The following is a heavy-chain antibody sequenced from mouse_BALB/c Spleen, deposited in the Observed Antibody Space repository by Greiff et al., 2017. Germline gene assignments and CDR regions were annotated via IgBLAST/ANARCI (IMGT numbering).Heavy chain of an antibody. J-gene: IGHJ2*01. CDR1: GYSITSVYY. V-gene: IGHV3-6*02. CDR2: ISYDGSN. Sequence: EVKLQESGPGLVKPSQSLSLTCSVTGYSITSVYYWNWIRQFPGNKLEWMGYISYDGSNNYNPSLKNRISITRDTSKNQFFLKLNSVTTEDTATYYCARAGGFLDYWGQGTTLTVSS. CDR3: ARAGGFLDY.